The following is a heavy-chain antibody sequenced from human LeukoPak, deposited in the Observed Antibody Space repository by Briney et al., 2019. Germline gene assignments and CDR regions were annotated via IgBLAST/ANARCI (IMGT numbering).Heavy chain of an antibody. V-gene: IGHV3-13*01. Sequence: GGSLRLSCAASGFTFSSYDMHWVRQATGKGLEWVSAIGTAGDTYYPGSVKGRFTTSRENAKNSLYLQMNSLRAEDTAVYYCAREEAVAGTFDYWGQGTLVTVSS. CDR3: AREEAVAGTFDY. D-gene: IGHD6-19*01. J-gene: IGHJ4*02. CDR1: GFTFSSYD. CDR2: IGTAGDT.